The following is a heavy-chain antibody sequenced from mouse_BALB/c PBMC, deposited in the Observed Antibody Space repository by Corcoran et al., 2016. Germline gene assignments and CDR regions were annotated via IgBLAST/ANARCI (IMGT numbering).Heavy chain of an antibody. CDR1: GFNIKDTY. CDR3: ARATATAY. D-gene: IGHD1-2*01. V-gene: IGHV14-3*02. Sequence: EVQLQQSGAELVKPGASVKLSCTASGFNIKDTYMHWVQQRPEQGLEWIGRIDPANGNTQYDPKFKGKAPITADTSSTTAYLQLSSLTSEDTAVYYCARATATAYGGQGTLVTVSA. J-gene: IGHJ3*01. CDR2: IDPANGNT.